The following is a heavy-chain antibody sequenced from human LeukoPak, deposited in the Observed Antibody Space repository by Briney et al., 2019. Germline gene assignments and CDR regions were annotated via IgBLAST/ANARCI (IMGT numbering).Heavy chain of an antibody. D-gene: IGHD3-22*01. CDR3: ARRSYYDSSGDFDY. Sequence: GESLKISCKGSGYSFTSYWIGWVSQMPGRGLEWMGIIYPGDSDTRYSPSFQGQVTISADKSISTAYLQWSSLKASDTAMYYCARRSYYDSSGDFDYWGQGTLVTVSS. CDR1: GYSFTSYW. V-gene: IGHV5-51*01. J-gene: IGHJ4*02. CDR2: IYPGDSDT.